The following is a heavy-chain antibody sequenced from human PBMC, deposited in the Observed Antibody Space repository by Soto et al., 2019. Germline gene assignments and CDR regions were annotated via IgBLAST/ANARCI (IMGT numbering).Heavy chain of an antibody. Sequence: ASVKVSCKASGYTFTSYGISWVRQAPGQGLEWMGWISAYNGNTNYAQKLQGRVTMTTDTSTSTAYMELRSLRSDDTAVYYCARRGDTYYDFWSGYPPSYYYYYYMDVWGKGTTVTVSS. CDR2: ISAYNGNT. CDR3: ARRGDTYYDFWSGYPPSYYYYYYMDV. CDR1: GYTFTSYG. D-gene: IGHD3-3*01. J-gene: IGHJ6*03. V-gene: IGHV1-18*01.